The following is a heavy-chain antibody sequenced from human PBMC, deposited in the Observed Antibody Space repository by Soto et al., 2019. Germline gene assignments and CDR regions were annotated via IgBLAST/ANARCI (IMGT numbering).Heavy chain of an antibody. CDR1: GFPFNSYG. CDR2: TWYEGSDK. J-gene: IGHJ4*02. CDR3: AKDSYRDWWDTLAFDS. V-gene: IGHV3-33*06. D-gene: IGHD2-8*02. Sequence: QVQLVESGGGVVRPGGSLRLSCAASGFPFNSYGLHWVRQAPGRGLEWLAVTWYEGSDKYYADSVKGRFTISRDTSNNTLYLQMDSLRAEDTAVYFCAKDSYRDWWDTLAFDSWGRGIQVTVSS.